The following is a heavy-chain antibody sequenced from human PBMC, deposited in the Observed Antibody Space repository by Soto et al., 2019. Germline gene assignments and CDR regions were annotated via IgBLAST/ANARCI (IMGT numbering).Heavy chain of an antibody. D-gene: IGHD2-15*01. J-gene: IGHJ6*02. Sequence: QVQLVQSGAEVKKPGSSVKVSCKASGGTFSSYAISWVRQAPGQGLEWMGGIIPIFGTANYAQKFQGRVRITADEYTSTDYMELSSLRSEDTAVYYCARSREEVVAGWVGMDVWGQGTTVTVSS. CDR1: GGTFSSYA. CDR2: IIPIFGTA. CDR3: ARSREEVVAGWVGMDV. V-gene: IGHV1-69*01.